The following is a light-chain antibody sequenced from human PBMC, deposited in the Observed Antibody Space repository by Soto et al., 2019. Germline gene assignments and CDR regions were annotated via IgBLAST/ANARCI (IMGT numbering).Light chain of an antibody. CDR1: QSISIN. V-gene: IGKV3-15*01. CDR3: QQYNNWIT. CDR2: AAS. J-gene: IGKJ5*01. Sequence: EIVMTQSPATLSVSPGASSLLSCRASQSISINLAWYQQKPGQAPRLLIYAASNRATGVPARFSGSWSGTEFTLTISSLQSEDFAVYYCQQYNNWITFGQGTRLEIK.